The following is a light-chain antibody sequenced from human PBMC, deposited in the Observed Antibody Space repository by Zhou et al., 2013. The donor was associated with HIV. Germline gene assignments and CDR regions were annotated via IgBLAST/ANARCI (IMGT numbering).Light chain of an antibody. J-gene: IGKJ5*01. CDR2: DTS. V-gene: IGKV3-20*01. Sequence: EIVLTQSPGILSLAPGQRATLSCRASHTVDTSYLAWFQHKPGQAPRLLIYDTSSRATGVPDRFSGSGSGTDFTLTITRLEPEDSAVYYCQQYGTSPLNFGQGTRLDIK. CDR1: HTVDTSY. CDR3: QQYGTSPLN.